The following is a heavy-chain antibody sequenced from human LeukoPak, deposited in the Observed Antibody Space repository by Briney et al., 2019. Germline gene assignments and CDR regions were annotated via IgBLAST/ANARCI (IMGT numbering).Heavy chain of an antibody. CDR3: ARDNGIAVAAASFDY. Sequence: GGSLRLSCAASGFTISSYWMNWVRQAPGKGLEWVSSISSSSSYIYYADSVKGRFTISRDNAKNSLYLQMNSLRAEDTAVYYCARDNGIAVAAASFDYWGQGTLVTVSS. CDR2: ISSSSSYI. D-gene: IGHD6-19*01. J-gene: IGHJ4*02. CDR1: GFTISSYW. V-gene: IGHV3-21*01.